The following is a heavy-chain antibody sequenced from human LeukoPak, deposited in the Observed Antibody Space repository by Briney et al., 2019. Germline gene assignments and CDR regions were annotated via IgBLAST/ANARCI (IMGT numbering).Heavy chain of an antibody. D-gene: IGHD3-22*01. CDR2: ISYDGSNK. Sequence: PGGSLRLSCAASGFAFSSYAMHWVRQAPGKGLEWVAVISYDGSNKYYADSVKGRFTISRDNSKNTLYLQMNSLRAEDTAVYYCARGGSQVITAVGYWGQGTLVTVSS. CDR1: GFAFSSYA. CDR3: ARGGSQVITAVGY. V-gene: IGHV3-30*04. J-gene: IGHJ4*02.